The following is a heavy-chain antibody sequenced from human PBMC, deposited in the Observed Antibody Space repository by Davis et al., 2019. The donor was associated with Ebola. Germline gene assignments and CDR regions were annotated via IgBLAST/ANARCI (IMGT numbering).Heavy chain of an antibody. J-gene: IGHJ1*01. CDR1: GYTFTGYY. D-gene: IGHD5-18*01. CDR2: ISAYNGNT. V-gene: IGHV1-18*04. CDR3: ARDILGRGYSYDGAEYFQH. Sequence: ASVKVSCKTSGYTFTGYYIHWVRQAPGQGLEWMGWISAYNGNTNYAQKLQGRVTMTTDTSTSTAYMELRSLRSDDTAVYYCARDILGRGYSYDGAEYFQHWGQGTLVTVSS.